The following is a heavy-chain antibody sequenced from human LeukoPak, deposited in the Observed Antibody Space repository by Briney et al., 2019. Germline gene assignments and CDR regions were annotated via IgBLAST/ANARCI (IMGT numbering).Heavy chain of an antibody. Sequence: GGSLRLSCAASGFTFSSYAMHWVRQAPGKGLEWVSAISGSGGSTYYADSVKGRFTISRDNSKNTLYLQMNSLRAEDTAVYYCAKMDGVFGSGFAEYFQHWSQGTLVTVSS. D-gene: IGHD6-19*01. CDR2: ISGSGGST. CDR3: AKMDGVFGSGFAEYFQH. J-gene: IGHJ1*01. CDR1: GFTFSSYA. V-gene: IGHV3-23*01.